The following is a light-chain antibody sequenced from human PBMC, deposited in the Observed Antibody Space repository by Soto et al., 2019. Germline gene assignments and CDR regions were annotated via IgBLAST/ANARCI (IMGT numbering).Light chain of an antibody. Sequence: LSVSPGERATLSFWSSPSVSSTLAWYQQNPGQAPRLLIYGASSRAPGIPDRFRGSGSGTDFTLTISSLEPEDFAVYYGQRYGTPKTFGQGTKVDIK. CDR1: PSVSST. V-gene: IGKV3-20*01. CDR3: QRYGTPKT. J-gene: IGKJ1*01. CDR2: GAS.